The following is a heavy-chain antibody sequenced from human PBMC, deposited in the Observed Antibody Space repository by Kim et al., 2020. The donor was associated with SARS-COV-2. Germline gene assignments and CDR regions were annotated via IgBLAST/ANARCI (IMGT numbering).Heavy chain of an antibody. CDR1: GGSISSSSYY. CDR2: IYHSGST. V-gene: IGHV4-39*01. CDR3: ARQCGHSSCCYYFDS. Sequence: SETLSLTCTVSGGSISSSSYYWGWIRQPPGEGLEWIGSIYHSGSTYYNPSLKSRVTISVDTSKNRFTLTLSSVTAADTAVYYCARQCGHSSCCYYFDSWGQGTLVTVSS. J-gene: IGHJ4*02. D-gene: IGHD6-13*01.